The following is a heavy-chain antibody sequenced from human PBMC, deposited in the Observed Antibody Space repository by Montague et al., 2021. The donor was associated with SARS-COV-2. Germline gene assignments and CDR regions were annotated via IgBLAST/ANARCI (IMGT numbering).Heavy chain of an antibody. Sequence: SETLSLTCTVSGGSISSTRYYWGWVRQPPGKGLEWIGSIYHSGSAYFNPSLKSRVTISIDTSKNQFSLKVNSVTAADTAVYYCARVPDSGTYWPGDYWGQGALVTVSS. D-gene: IGHD1-26*01. V-gene: IGHV4-39*07. CDR3: ARVPDSGTYWPGDY. CDR1: GGSISSTRYY. J-gene: IGHJ4*02. CDR2: IYHSGSA.